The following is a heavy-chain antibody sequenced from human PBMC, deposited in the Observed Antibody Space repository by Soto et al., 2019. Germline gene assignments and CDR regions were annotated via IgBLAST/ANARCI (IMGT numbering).Heavy chain of an antibody. CDR1: GDSVSSNSAA. J-gene: IGHJ6*02. Sequence: PSQTLSLTFAISGDSVSSNSAAWNWIRQSPSRVLEWLGRTYYRSKWYNDYAVSVKSRITINPDTSKNQFSLQLNSVTPEDTAVYYCARYVDIVATVPGYYYYGMDVWGQGTTVTV. CDR2: TYYRSKWYN. CDR3: ARYVDIVATVPGYYYYGMDV. D-gene: IGHD5-12*01. V-gene: IGHV6-1*01.